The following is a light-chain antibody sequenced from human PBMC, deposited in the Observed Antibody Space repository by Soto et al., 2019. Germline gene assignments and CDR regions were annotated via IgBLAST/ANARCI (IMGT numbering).Light chain of an antibody. CDR1: QSISSY. J-gene: IGKJ1*01. V-gene: IGKV1-39*01. CDR3: QQSYSTPQT. CDR2: AAS. Sequence: DIQMTQSPSSLSASVGDRVTITCRASQSISSYLNWYQQKPGKAPKLLIYAASSLQSGVPSRFSGSGSGTDFTLTISSLQPEDFATYSCQQSYSTPQTFGQGT.